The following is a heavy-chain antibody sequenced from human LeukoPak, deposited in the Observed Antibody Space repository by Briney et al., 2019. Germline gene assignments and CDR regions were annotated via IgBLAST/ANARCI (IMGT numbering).Heavy chain of an antibody. Sequence: PGGSLRLSCEASGFTFSSYWMSWVRQAQGKGLEWVANINEDGSEKYYVESVKGRFTISRDNAKNSLYLQMDSLRAEDTAVYYCARDGPHYDFWSGPAYWGQGTLVTVSS. CDR3: ARDGPHYDFWSGPAY. CDR2: INEDGSEK. J-gene: IGHJ4*02. CDR1: GFTFSSYW. V-gene: IGHV3-7*05. D-gene: IGHD3-3*01.